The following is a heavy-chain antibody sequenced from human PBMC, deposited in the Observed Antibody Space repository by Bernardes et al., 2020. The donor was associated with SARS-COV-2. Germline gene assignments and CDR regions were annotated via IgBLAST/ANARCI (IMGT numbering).Heavy chain of an antibody. CDR3: ARGTTVTTRAGFDP. Sequence: SETLSLTCTVSGGSISNYYWIWMRQFPGKGLELIGYFYYGGSTDYNPSLKSRVTMSVDTSKNQFSLKLSSVTAADTALYYCARGTTVTTRAGFDPWGQGTLVTVSS. D-gene: IGHD4-17*01. CDR2: FYYGGST. CDR1: GGSISNYY. V-gene: IGHV4-59*01. J-gene: IGHJ5*02.